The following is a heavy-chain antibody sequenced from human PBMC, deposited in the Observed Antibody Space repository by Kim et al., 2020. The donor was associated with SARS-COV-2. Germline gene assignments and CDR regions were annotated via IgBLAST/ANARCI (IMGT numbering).Heavy chain of an antibody. CDR3: ARLEAGHVVEWLRLSSYYYGMDV. V-gene: IGHV1-3*01. CDR1: GYTFTSYA. J-gene: IGHJ6*02. CDR2: INAGNGNT. D-gene: IGHD5-12*01. Sequence: ASVKVSCKASGYTFTSYAMHWVRQAPGQRLEWMGWINAGNGNTKYSQKFQGRVTITRDTSASTAYMELSSLRSEDTAVYYCARLEAGHVVEWLRLSSYYYGMDVWGQGTTVTVSS.